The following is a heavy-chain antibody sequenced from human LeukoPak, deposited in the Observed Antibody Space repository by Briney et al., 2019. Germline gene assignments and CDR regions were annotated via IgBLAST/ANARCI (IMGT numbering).Heavy chain of an antibody. J-gene: IGHJ4*02. Sequence: RAGGSLRLSCAASGFTFSSYSMNWVRQAPGKGLEWVSSISSSSSYIYYADSVKGRFTISRDNSKNTLYLQMNSLRAEDTAVYYCARDFRLSLDYWGQGALVTVSS. CDR2: ISSSSSYI. CDR1: GFTFSSYS. V-gene: IGHV3-21*01. CDR3: ARDFRLSLDY. D-gene: IGHD4/OR15-4a*01.